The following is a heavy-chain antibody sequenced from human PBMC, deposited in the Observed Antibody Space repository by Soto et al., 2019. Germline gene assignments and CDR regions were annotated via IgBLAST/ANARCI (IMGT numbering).Heavy chain of an antibody. CDR1: GDSVTSCSYY. CDR2: ISYTGRT. D-gene: IGHD7-27*01. J-gene: IGHJ6*02. V-gene: IGHV4-61*03. Sequence: SETLSLTCIVPGDSVTSCSYYWTWLRQPPGKGLEWIGYISYTGRTKYNPSLQSRVTISVDTSKNDFSLNLSSVTAADTAVYFCAREWGLLPYYVMNVWGHGTAVTVSS. CDR3: AREWGLLPYYVMNV.